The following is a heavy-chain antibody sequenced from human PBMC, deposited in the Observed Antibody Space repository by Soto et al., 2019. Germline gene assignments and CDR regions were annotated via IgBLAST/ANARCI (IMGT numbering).Heavy chain of an antibody. CDR3: ARARIVVVVGAIANRFDP. CDR1: SGSFSRYS. D-gene: IGHD2-15*01. CDR2: INHSGST. J-gene: IGHJ5*02. V-gene: IGHV4-34*01. Sequence: SETLSLTCAVYSGSFSRYSSSWIRQPPGKGLEWIGEINHSGSTNYNPSLKSRVTISVDTSKNQFSLKLSSVTAADTAVYCCARARIVVVVGAIANRFDPWGQGTLVTVSS.